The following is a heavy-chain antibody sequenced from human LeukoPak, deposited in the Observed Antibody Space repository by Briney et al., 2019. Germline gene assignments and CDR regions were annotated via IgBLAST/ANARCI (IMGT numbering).Heavy chain of an antibody. CDR3: ARDGAG. D-gene: IGHD4-17*01. Sequence: PSETLSLTCAVYGGSFSGYYWSWIRQPPGKGLEWIGEINHSGSTNYNPSLKSRVTISVDTSKNQFSLKLSSVTAADTAVYYCARDGAGWGQGTLVTVSS. CDR2: INHSGST. J-gene: IGHJ4*02. CDR1: GGSFSGYY. V-gene: IGHV4-34*01.